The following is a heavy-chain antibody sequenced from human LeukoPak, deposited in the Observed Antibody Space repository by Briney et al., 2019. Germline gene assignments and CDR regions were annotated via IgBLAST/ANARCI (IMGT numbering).Heavy chain of an antibody. CDR3: ARVSGKLRYFDWFSSRYFQH. V-gene: IGHV4-61*10. J-gene: IGHJ1*01. CDR2: IYYSGST. D-gene: IGHD3-9*01. CDR1: GGSISSASYY. Sequence: SETLSLTCTVSGGSISSASYYWNWIRQPAGKGLEWIGYIYYSGSTTYNPSLKSRVTISVDTSKNQFSLKLSSVTAADTAVYYCARVSGKLRYFDWFSSRYFQHWGQGTLVTVSS.